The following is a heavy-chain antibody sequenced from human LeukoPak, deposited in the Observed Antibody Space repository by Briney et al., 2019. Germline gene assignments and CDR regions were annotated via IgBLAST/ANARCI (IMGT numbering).Heavy chain of an antibody. V-gene: IGHV3-21*01. CDR1: GFMFSSCS. CDR2: IISTSTYI. D-gene: IGHD3-10*01. Sequence: GGSLRLSCVVSGFMFSSCSMNYPMNWVRQAPGKGLEWVSSIISTSTYIYNADSVKGRFTISRDNAKNSLYLQMNSLRAEDTAVYYCARVTGYWGSGNYCFDYWGLGTLVTVSS. J-gene: IGHJ4*02. CDR3: ARVTGYWGSGNYCFDY.